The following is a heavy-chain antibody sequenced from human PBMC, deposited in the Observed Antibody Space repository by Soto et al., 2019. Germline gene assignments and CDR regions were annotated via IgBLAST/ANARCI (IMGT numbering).Heavy chain of an antibody. Sequence: QVQLVESGGGVVQPGRSLRLSCAASGFTFSSYGMHWVRQAPGKGLEWVAVIWYDGSNKYYADSVKGRFTSSRDNSKNTQNLQMNSLRAEDTAVYYCARTLCSGGSCYYFDYWGQGTLVTVSS. J-gene: IGHJ4*02. CDR2: IWYDGSNK. D-gene: IGHD2-15*01. V-gene: IGHV3-33*01. CDR1: GFTFSSYG. CDR3: ARTLCSGGSCYYFDY.